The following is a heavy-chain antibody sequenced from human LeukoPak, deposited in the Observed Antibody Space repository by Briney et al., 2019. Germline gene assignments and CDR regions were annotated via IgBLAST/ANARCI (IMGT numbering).Heavy chain of an antibody. CDR1: GYTFTSYG. D-gene: IGHD3-22*01. CDR3: ARGAYYYDSSGYYQDY. CDR2: ISAYNGYT. Sequence: GASVKVSCKASGYTFTSYGISWVRQAPGQGLEWMGWISAYNGYTNYAQKLQGRVTMTTDTSTSTAYMELRSLRSDDTAVYYCARGAYYYDSSGYYQDYWGQGTLVTVSS. J-gene: IGHJ4*02. V-gene: IGHV1-18*01.